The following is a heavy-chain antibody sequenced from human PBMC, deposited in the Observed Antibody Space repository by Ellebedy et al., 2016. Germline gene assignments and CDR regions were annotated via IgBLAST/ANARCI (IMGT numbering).Heavy chain of an antibody. CDR1: GGSISSYY. V-gene: IGHV4-59*08. J-gene: IGHJ3*02. CDR2: IYYSGST. D-gene: IGHD2-21*02. Sequence: SETLSLTCTVSGGSISSYYWSWIRQPPGKGLEWIGYIYYSGSTNYNPSLKSRVTISVDTSKNQFSLKLSSVTAADTAVYYCAKVIVVVTANHDAFDIWGQGTMVTVSS. CDR3: AKVIVVVTANHDAFDI.